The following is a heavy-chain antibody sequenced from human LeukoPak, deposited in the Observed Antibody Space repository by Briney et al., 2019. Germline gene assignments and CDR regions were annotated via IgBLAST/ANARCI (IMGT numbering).Heavy chain of an antibody. CDR3: ARETGIAVADYGMDV. CDR1: GGSISSSSYY. CDR2: IYYSGST. J-gene: IGHJ6*02. D-gene: IGHD6-19*01. V-gene: IGHV4-39*07. Sequence: SETLSLTCTVSGGSISSSSYYWGWIRQPPGKGLEWIGSIYYSGSTYYNPSLKSRVTISVDTSKNQFSLKLSSVTAADTAVYYCARETGIAVADYGMDVWGQGTTVTVSS.